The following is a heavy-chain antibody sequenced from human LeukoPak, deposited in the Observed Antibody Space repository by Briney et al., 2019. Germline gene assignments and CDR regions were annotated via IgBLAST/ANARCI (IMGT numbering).Heavy chain of an antibody. V-gene: IGHV4-59*02. D-gene: IGHD2-2*01. CDR3: ARARYANAWYAFDI. Sequence: PSETLSLTCTVSGGSVSSYYWSWIRRPPGRGLEWIAYLSHSGSSDSNPSLTSRVTTLVDTSKNQFSLRLTSVTAADTAVYYCARARYANAWYAFDIWGHGTMVTVSS. CDR2: LSHSGSS. J-gene: IGHJ3*02. CDR1: GGSVSSYY.